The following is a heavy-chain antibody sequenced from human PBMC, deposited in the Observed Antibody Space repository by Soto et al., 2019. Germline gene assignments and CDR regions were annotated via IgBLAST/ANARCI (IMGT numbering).Heavy chain of an antibody. CDR3: ARPHIASHYYYGMDV. CDR1: GYSFTSYY. J-gene: IGHJ6*02. CDR2: IHPSGTTT. Sequence: GPSVKGSCKASGYSFTSYYMHWVRHTPGQGLEWMGIIHPSGTTTDSAQKFQLRVTMTRDTSTITYYMELSSLRSEDTAVYYCARPHIASHYYYGMDVWGQGTTVTVSS. V-gene: IGHV1-46*01. D-gene: IGHD2-2*01.